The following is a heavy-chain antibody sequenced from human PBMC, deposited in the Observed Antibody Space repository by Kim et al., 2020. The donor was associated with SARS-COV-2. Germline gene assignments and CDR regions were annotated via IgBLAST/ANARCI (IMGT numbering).Heavy chain of an antibody. V-gene: IGHV3-74*01. J-gene: IGHJ4*02. CDR3: ARVGHLGADYWGAQLYYFDY. CDR2: INSDGSST. CDR1: GFTFSRSW. D-gene: IGHD7-27*01. Sequence: GGSLRHSCAASGFTFSRSWMHWVRQAPGKGLVWVSRINSDGSSTSYADSVKGRFTISRDNAKNTLYLQMNSLRAEGTAVYYCARVGHLGADYWGAQLYYFDYWGQGTLVTVSS.